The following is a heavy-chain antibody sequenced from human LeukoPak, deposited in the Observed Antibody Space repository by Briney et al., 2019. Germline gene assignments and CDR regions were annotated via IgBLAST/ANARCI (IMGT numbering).Heavy chain of an antibody. CDR1: GYSISSGYY. J-gene: IGHJ4*02. CDR2: ISSSGGTG. Sequence: LSLTCTVSGYSISSGYYWGWIRQPPGKGLEWVSYISSSGGTGYYADSVKGRFTISRDNAKNSLYLQMNSLRAEDTAVYYCARDWVLRYFDWGQGTLVTVSS. V-gene: IGHV3-11*04. CDR3: ARDWVLRYFD. D-gene: IGHD3-9*01.